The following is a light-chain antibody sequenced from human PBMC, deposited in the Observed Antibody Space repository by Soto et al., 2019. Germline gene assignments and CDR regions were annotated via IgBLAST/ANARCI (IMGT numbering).Light chain of an antibody. J-gene: IGKJ2*01. CDR2: GAS. Sequence: EIVLTQSPGTLSLSPGERATLSCRASQSVSSSYLAWYQQKPGQAPRLLNHGASFRATGIPDRFSGSGSGTDFTLTINRLEPEDFAVYYCQQYGSSPLYTFGQGTKLEIK. CDR1: QSVSSSY. V-gene: IGKV3-20*01. CDR3: QQYGSSPLYT.